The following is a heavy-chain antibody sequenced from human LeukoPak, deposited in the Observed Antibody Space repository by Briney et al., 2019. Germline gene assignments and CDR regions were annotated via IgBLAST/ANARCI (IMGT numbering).Heavy chain of an antibody. CDR3: ARNRGGDYFDY. V-gene: IGHV4-59*01. CDR1: GDSTTDYY. Sequence: SETLSLTCTVSGDSTTDYYWSWIRQPPGKGLEWIGYVYYSGSTNYNPSLKSRVTISVDTSKNQFSLRLSSVTAADTAVYYCARNRGGDYFDYWGQGTLVTVSS. D-gene: IGHD2/OR15-2a*01. CDR2: VYYSGST. J-gene: IGHJ4*02.